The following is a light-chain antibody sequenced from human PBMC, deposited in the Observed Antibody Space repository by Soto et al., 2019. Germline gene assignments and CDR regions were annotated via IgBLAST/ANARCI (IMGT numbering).Light chain of an antibody. CDR3: QQYNDWPLT. Sequence: EIVMTQSPVTLSVSPGERATLSFRASQSVRSNLAWYQQKPGQAPSLLIYGAFTRATGIPTRFSGTGSGTEFTLTISSLQSEDFALYYCQQYNDWPLTFGQGTKVE. CDR2: GAF. V-gene: IGKV3-15*01. J-gene: IGKJ1*01. CDR1: QSVRSN.